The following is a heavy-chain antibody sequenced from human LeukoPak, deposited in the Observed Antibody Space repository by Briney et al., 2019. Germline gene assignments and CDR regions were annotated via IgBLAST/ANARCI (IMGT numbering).Heavy chain of an antibody. J-gene: IGHJ4*02. Sequence: PGVSVRLSCSASGFTFSTYVMHWVRQAPGKGLEYVSGISGDGANTYYADSVKGRFTISRDKSKNTLYIQMTSLRAEDTAVYYCVYQVKGVVKWGQGTLVTVSS. D-gene: IGHD3-3*01. CDR1: GFTFSTYV. V-gene: IGHV3-64*05. CDR3: VYQVKGVVK. CDR2: ISGDGANT.